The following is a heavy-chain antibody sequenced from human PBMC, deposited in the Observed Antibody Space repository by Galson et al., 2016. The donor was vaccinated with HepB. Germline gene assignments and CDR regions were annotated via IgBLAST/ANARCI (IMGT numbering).Heavy chain of an antibody. CDR2: IKSKTDGGTT. CDR1: GFTFSYAW. J-gene: IGHJ6*02. CDR3: ATTSRTYDLWSGSFGDYYEYGMDV. Sequence: SLRLSCAASGFTFSYAWMNWVRQAPGKGLEWVGHIKSKTDGGTTDYGTPVKGRCTISRDDSKNTLYLQMNSLKTEDTAVYYCATTSRTYDLWSGSFGDYYEYGMDVWGQGTTVSVSS. D-gene: IGHD3-3*01. V-gene: IGHV3-15*07.